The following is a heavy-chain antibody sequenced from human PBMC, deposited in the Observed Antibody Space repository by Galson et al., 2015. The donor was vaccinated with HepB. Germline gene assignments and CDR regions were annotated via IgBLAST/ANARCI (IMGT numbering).Heavy chain of an antibody. CDR3: ARAPADYYDSSGGGAIDY. CDR2: ISAYNGNT. Sequence: SVKVSCKASGYTFTSYGISWVRQAPGQGLEWMGWISAYNGNTNYAQKLQGRVTMTTDTSTSTAYMELRSLRSDDTAVYYCARAPADYYDSSGGGAIDYWGQGTLVTVSS. J-gene: IGHJ4*02. CDR1: GYTFTSYG. V-gene: IGHV1-18*01. D-gene: IGHD3-22*01.